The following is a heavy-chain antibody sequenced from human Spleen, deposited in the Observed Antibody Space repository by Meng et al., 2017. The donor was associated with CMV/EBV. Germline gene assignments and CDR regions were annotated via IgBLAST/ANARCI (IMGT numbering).Heavy chain of an antibody. Sequence: SCKASGYIFSNYGISWVRQAPGQGLEWMGWVSAYNGNTNYAQKFQDRVTMTTDTSKTTAYMELRSLRSDDTAVYYCARDLVEGWFDPWGQGTLVTVSS. J-gene: IGHJ5*02. D-gene: IGHD2-15*01. V-gene: IGHV1-18*01. CDR2: VSAYNGNT. CDR3: ARDLVEGWFDP. CDR1: GYIFSNYG.